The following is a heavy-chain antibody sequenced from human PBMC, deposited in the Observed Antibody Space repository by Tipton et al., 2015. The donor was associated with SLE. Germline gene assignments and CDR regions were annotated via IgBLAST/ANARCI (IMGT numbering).Heavy chain of an antibody. Sequence: QLVQSGPEVKKPGASVKVSCKASGYTFTSYDINWVRQATGQGLEWMGWMNSNSGNTGYAQKFQSRVTITRNTSISTAYMELSSLRSEDTAVYYCARGRYYGSGRAYDAFDIWGQGTVVTVSS. V-gene: IGHV1-8*03. CDR3: ARGRYYGSGRAYDAFDI. J-gene: IGHJ3*02. D-gene: IGHD3-10*01. CDR1: GYTFTSYD. CDR2: MNSNSGNT.